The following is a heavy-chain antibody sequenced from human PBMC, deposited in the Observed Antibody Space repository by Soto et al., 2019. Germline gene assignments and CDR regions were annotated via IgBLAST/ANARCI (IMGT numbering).Heavy chain of an antibody. J-gene: IGHJ4*02. CDR3: ARGPDHSGYDSGFDY. CDR1: GFTFSRSG. Sequence: PGGSLRLSCAASGFTFSRSGMHWVRQAPGKGLEWVAGTWSDGSNKYYADSVKGRFTISRDNSKNTLYLQMNSLSADDTAVYYCARGPDHSGYDSGFDYWGQGTLVTVSS. D-gene: IGHD5-12*01. V-gene: IGHV3-33*01. CDR2: TWSDGSNK.